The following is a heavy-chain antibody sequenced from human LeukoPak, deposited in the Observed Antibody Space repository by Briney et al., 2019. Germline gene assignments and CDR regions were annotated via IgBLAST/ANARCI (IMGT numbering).Heavy chain of an antibody. CDR1: GGSISSSNW. CDR2: IYHSGST. V-gene: IGHV4-4*02. CDR3: AKNSPLSPSDI. J-gene: IGHJ3*02. Sequence: SETLSLTCSVSGGSISSSNWWSWVRQPPEKGLEWIGEIYHSGSTNYNPSLKSRVTISIDKSKNQFSLKLTSVTAADTAVYYCAKNSPLSPSDIWGQGTMVTVPS. D-gene: IGHD2/OR15-2a*01.